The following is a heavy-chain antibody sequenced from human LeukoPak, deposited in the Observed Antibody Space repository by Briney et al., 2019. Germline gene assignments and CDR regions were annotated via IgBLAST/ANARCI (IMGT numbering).Heavy chain of an antibody. D-gene: IGHD2-15*01. CDR1: GFTFSSYE. V-gene: IGHV3-48*03. Sequence: GGSLRLSCAASGFTFSSYEMNWVRQAPGKGLEWVSYISSSGSTMYYADSVKGRFTISGDNAKNSLYLQMNSLRAEDTAVYYCARSVVAATETFDYWGQGTLVTVSS. CDR2: ISSSGSTM. CDR3: ARSVVAATETFDY. J-gene: IGHJ4*02.